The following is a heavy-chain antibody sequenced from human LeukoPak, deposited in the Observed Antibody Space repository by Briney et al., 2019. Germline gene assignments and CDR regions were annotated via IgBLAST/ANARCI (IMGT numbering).Heavy chain of an antibody. Sequence: SETLSLTCTVSGGSISSYYWSWIRQPPGKGLEWIGYLYYSGSTNYNPSLKSRVTISVDTSKNQFSLKLSSVTAADTAVYYCARGLNYGVETFFDYWGQGTLVTVSS. J-gene: IGHJ4*02. CDR3: ARGLNYGVETFFDY. CDR1: GGSISSYY. CDR2: LYYSGST. D-gene: IGHD4-17*01. V-gene: IGHV4-59*12.